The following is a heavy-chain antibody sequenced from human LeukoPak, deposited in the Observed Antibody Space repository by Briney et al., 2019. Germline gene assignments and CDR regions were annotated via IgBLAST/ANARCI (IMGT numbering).Heavy chain of an antibody. CDR1: GGTSSSYA. CDR3: AYGLGIAAAGHDP. J-gene: IGHJ5*02. CDR2: IIPIFGTA. V-gene: IGHV1-69*13. Sequence: SVTVSCKASGGTSSSYAISWVRQAPGQGLEWMGGIIPIFGTANYAQKFQGRVTITADESTSTAYMELSSLRSEGTAVYYCAYGLGIAAAGHDPWGQGTLVTVSS. D-gene: IGHD6-13*01.